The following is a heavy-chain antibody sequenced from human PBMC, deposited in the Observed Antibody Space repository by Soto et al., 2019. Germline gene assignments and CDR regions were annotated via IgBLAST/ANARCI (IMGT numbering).Heavy chain of an antibody. CDR1: GYTFTSYD. CDR3: ARDSLQYDGSGSYSNYYGMDG. Sequence: GASVKVSCKASGYTFTSYDINWVRQATGQGLEWMGWMNPNSGNTGYAQKFQGRVTMTRNTSTSTAYMELSSLRSEDTAVYYCARDSLQYDGSGSYSNYYGMDGWGQGTTVTVSS. D-gene: IGHD3-10*01. CDR2: MNPNSGNT. V-gene: IGHV1-8*01. J-gene: IGHJ6*02.